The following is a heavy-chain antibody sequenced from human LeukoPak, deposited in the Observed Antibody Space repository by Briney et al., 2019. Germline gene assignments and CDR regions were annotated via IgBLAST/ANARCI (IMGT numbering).Heavy chain of an antibody. V-gene: IGHV4-59*08. CDR3: ARGGSFVYLGLD. CDR1: GGSISSYY. D-gene: IGHD3-9*01. Sequence: SETLSLTCTVSGGSISSYYWSWIRQPPGKGLEWIGYIYYSGSTNYNPSLKSRVTISVDTSKNQFSLKLSSVTAADTAVYYCARGGSFVYLGLDWGQGTLVTVSS. CDR2: IYYSGST. J-gene: IGHJ4*02.